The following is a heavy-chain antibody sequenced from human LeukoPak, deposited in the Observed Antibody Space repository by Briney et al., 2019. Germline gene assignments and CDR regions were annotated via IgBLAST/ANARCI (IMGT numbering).Heavy chain of an antibody. V-gene: IGHV3-23*01. Sequence: GGSLRLSCAASGFTFSSYAMNWVRQAPGQGLEWVSRISGGAGGAAYADSVKGRFTMSRDNSKNTLYLQMNSLRAEDTAVYYCAKDGGYGSGSYYPDYWGQGTLVTVFS. J-gene: IGHJ4*02. CDR2: ISGGAGGA. CDR1: GFTFSSYA. CDR3: AKDGGYGSGSYYPDY. D-gene: IGHD3-10*01.